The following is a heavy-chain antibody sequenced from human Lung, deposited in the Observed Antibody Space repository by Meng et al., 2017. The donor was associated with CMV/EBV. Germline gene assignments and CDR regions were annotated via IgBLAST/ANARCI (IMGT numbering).Heavy chain of an antibody. Sequence: SKYTFTGYYRHWVRQAPGQGLEWMGWINPNSGDTNYAQKFQGRVIMTRDTSISTAYMELSRLTSDDTAVYYCAREGRRSGYDNWFDPWGQGTLVTVSS. D-gene: IGHD3-22*01. J-gene: IGHJ5*02. CDR1: KYTFTGYY. V-gene: IGHV1-2*02. CDR3: AREGRRSGYDNWFDP. CDR2: INPNSGDT.